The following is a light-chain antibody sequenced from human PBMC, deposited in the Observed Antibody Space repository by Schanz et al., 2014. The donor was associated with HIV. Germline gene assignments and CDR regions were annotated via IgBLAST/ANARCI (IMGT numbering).Light chain of an antibody. CDR3: QQYGSSPYT. CDR1: QSVSNY. Sequence: EVELTQSPATLSLSPGERATLSCRASQSVSNYLAWYQQKPGQAPRLLIYGASSRATGIPDRFSGSGSGTDFTLTISRLEPEDFAVYYCQQYGSSPYTFGQGTKLEIK. CDR2: GAS. J-gene: IGKJ2*01. V-gene: IGKV3-20*01.